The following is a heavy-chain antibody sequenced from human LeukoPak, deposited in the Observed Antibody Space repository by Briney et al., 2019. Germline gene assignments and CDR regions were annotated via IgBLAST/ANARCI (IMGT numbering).Heavy chain of an antibody. J-gene: IGHJ6*02. V-gene: IGHV3-21*01. CDR1: GFTFSSYS. CDR2: ISSSSSYI. D-gene: IGHD3-3*01. Sequence: PGGSLRLSCAASGFTFSSYSMNWVRQAPGKGLEWVSSISSSSSYIYYADSVKGRFTISRDNAKNSLYLQMNSLRAEDTAVYYCARGGGSYYDFRSGYYTGLFMDVWGQGTTVTVSS. CDR3: ARGGGSYYDFRSGYYTGLFMDV.